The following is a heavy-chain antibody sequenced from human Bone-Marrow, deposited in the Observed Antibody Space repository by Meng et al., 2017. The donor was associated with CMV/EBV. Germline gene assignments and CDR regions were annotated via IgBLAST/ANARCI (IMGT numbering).Heavy chain of an antibody. CDR3: ARGDIAARIKGSWFDP. CDR1: GFTFSSYD. D-gene: IGHD6-6*01. CDR2: IGTAGDT. Sequence: GESLKISCAASGFTFSSYDMRWVRQATGKGLEWVSAIGTAGDTYYPGSVKGRFTISRDNAKNSLSLQQNSLRAEDTAGYYCARGDIAARIKGSWFDPWGQGTLVTVSS. J-gene: IGHJ5*02. V-gene: IGHV3-13*01.